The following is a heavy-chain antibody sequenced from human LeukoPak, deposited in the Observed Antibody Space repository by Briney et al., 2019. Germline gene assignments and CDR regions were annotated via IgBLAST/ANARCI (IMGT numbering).Heavy chain of an antibody. V-gene: IGHV1-2*02. CDR3: ATVYSGSPGHAFDI. J-gene: IGHJ3*02. CDR1: GYTFTDYY. Sequence: ASVTVSFKGSGYTFTDYYMHWVRQAPGQGVEGVGSINPTSGGTNYAQKFQGRVTMTSDTSISTAYMELSRLRSDDTAVYYCATVYSGSPGHAFDIWGQGTLVTVSS. CDR2: INPTSGGT. D-gene: IGHD1-26*01.